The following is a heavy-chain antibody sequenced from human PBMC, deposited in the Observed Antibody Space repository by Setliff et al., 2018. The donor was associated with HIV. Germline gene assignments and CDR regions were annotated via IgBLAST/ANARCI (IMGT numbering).Heavy chain of an antibody. CDR3: AREEYKPGFGLDS. D-gene: IGHD3-10*01. V-gene: IGHV3-30*04. CDR1: GFTFSINS. Sequence: GGSLRLSCAASGFTFSINSMHWVRQVPGKGLEWVAAISRSARHIYYADSVKGRFTISRDDSNNTPYLQMNSLRTDDSAVYSCAREEYKPGFGLDSWGQGTLVTVSS. CDR2: ISRSARHI. J-gene: IGHJ4*02.